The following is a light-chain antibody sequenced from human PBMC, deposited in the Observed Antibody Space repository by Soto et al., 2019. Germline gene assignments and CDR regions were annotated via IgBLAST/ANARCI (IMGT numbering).Light chain of an antibody. CDR2: EDN. Sequence: NFMLTQPHSVSESPGKTVTISCTRSSGSIASNYVQWYQQRPGSSPTTVIYEDNQRPSGVPDRFSGSIDSSSNSASLNISGLKTEDEADYYCQSDDSNSWVFGGRTKLTVL. CDR3: QSDDSNSWV. J-gene: IGLJ3*02. V-gene: IGLV6-57*01. CDR1: SGSIASNY.